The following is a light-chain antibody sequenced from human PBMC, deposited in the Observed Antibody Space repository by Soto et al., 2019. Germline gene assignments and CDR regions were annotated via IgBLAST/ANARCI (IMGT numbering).Light chain of an antibody. J-gene: IGLJ2*01. CDR2: GNN. CDR3: QSYDSRLSVVV. V-gene: IGLV1-40*01. CDR1: SSNIGGYD. Sequence: QSVLTQPPSVSGAPGQGVTISCTGSSSNIGGYDVHWYQQLPGTAPKLFIYGNNNRPSGVPDRFSGSKSGTSAFLAITGLQGEDEADYYCQSYDSRLSVVVFGGGTKLTVL.